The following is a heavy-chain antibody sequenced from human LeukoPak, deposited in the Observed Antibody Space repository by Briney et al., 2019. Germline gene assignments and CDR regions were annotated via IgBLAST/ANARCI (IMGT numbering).Heavy chain of an antibody. D-gene: IGHD5-18*01. CDR3: AKDHVRRGYSYGRFDY. CDR2: ISGSGGSI. J-gene: IGHJ4*02. V-gene: IGHV3-9*01. Sequence: GGSLRLSCAASGFTFGGYAMHWVRQAPGKGLEWVSGISGSGGSIGYADSVKGRFTISRDNAKNSLYLQMNSLRAEDTALYYCAKDHVRRGYSYGRFDYWGQGTLVTVSS. CDR1: GFTFGGYA.